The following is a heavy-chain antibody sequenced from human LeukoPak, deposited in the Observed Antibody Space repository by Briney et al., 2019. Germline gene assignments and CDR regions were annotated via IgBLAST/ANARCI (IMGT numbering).Heavy chain of an antibody. CDR3: ARGGTAMVYFYYDMDV. D-gene: IGHD5-18*01. V-gene: IGHV4-4*02. J-gene: IGHJ6*04. CDR1: GGSISSSNW. Sequence: SGTLSLTCAVSGGSISSSNWWSWVRQPPGKGLEWIGEIYHSGSTNYNPSLKSRVTISVDKSKNQFSLKLSSVTAADTAVYYCARGGTAMVYFYYDMDVWGKGTTVTVSS. CDR2: IYHSGST.